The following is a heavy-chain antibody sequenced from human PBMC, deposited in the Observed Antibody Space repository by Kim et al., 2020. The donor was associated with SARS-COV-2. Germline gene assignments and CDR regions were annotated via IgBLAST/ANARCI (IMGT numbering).Heavy chain of an antibody. J-gene: IGHJ6*02. D-gene: IGHD3-3*01. CDR2: INAGNGNT. CDR1: GYTFTSYA. V-gene: IGHV1-3*01. Sequence: ASVKVSCKASGYTFTSYAMHWVRQAPGQRLEWMGWINAGNGNTKYSQKFQGRVTITRDTSASTAYMELSSLRSEDTAVYYCARELGRYYYYGKDVWGQGTTVTVSS. CDR3: ARELGRYYYYGKDV.